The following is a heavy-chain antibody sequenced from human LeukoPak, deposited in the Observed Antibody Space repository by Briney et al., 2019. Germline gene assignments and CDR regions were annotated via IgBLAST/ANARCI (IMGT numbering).Heavy chain of an antibody. CDR1: GFTFSSYA. J-gene: IGHJ4*02. Sequence: GGSLRLSCAASGFTFSSYAMSWVRQAPGKGLEWVSAISGSGGSTYYADSVKGRFTISRDNSKNTLYLQMNSLRVEDTAVYYCAKDGYSGYDVFDCWGQGTLVTVSS. CDR2: ISGSGGST. D-gene: IGHD5-12*01. CDR3: AKDGYSGYDVFDC. V-gene: IGHV3-23*01.